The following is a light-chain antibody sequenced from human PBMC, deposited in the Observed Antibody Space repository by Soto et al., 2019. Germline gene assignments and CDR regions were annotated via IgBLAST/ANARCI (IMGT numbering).Light chain of an antibody. CDR2: EVS. V-gene: IGLV2-23*02. CDR1: SSDVGGYNY. J-gene: IGLJ1*01. Sequence: QSALTQPASVSGSPGQSITISCTGTSSDVGGYNYVSWYQHHPGKAPKLMIYEVSYRPSGVSDRFSGSEPDNTASLTISGLQAEDEADYYCCSSAPSRTFVFGTGTKVTVL. CDR3: CSSAPSRTFV.